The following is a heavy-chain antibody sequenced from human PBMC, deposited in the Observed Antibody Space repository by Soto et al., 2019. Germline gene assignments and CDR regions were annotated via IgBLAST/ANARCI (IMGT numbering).Heavy chain of an antibody. D-gene: IGHD3-16*02. Sequence: HPGGSLRLSCAASGFTFSSYAMHWVRQAPGKGLEWVAVISYDGSNKYYADSVKGRFTISRDNSENTLYLQMNSLRAEDTAVYYCAKRRLNTITSLSDWWGQGVQVTVSS. CDR1: GFTFSSYA. CDR2: ISYDGSNK. J-gene: IGHJ1*01. V-gene: IGHV3-30-3*02. CDR3: AKRRLNTITSLSDW.